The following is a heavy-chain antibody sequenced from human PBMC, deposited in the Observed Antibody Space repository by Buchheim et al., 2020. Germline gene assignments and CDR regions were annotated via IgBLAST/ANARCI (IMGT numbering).Heavy chain of an antibody. CDR3: ARRIAGTGFDP. D-gene: IGHD3-10*01. J-gene: IGHJ5*02. CDR2: ISSGGTT. V-gene: IGHV4-39*01. Sequence: QLQLQESGPGLVKPSETLSLSCTVSGGSITSSTYYWGWIRQPPGKGLEWIGSISSGGTTYYNPSLKSRVTVSVYTSTNQFFLKLSSVTAADTALYYCARRIAGTGFDPWGQGIL. CDR1: GGSITSSTYY.